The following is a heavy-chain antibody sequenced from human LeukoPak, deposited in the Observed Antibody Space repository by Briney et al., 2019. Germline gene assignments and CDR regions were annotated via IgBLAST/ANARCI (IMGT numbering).Heavy chain of an antibody. J-gene: IGHJ4*02. CDR2: IYYSGST. Sequence: SETLSLTCTVSGGSISSGGYYWSWIRQHPGKGLEWIGYIYYSGSTYHNPSLKSRVTISVDTSKNQFSLKLSSVTAADTAVYYCARARYYDFWSGYPRPYLDYWGQGTLVTVSS. D-gene: IGHD3-3*01. CDR3: ARARYYDFWSGYPRPYLDY. CDR1: GGSISSGGYY. V-gene: IGHV4-31*03.